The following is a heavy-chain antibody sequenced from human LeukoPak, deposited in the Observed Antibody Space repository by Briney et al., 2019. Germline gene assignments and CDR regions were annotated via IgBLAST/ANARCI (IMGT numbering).Heavy chain of an antibody. D-gene: IGHD6-13*01. Sequence: ASVKVSCKASGGTFSSYAISWVRQAPGQGLEWMGGIIPIFGTANYAQNFQGRVTITTDESTSTAYMELSSLRSDDTAVYYCARDGSSRKTPANFFDYWGQGTLVTVSS. V-gene: IGHV1-69*05. CDR1: GGTFSSYA. J-gene: IGHJ4*02. CDR3: ARDGSSRKTPANFFDY. CDR2: IIPIFGTA.